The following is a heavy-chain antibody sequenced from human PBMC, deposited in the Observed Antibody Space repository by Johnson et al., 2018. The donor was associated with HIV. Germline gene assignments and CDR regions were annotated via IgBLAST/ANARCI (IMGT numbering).Heavy chain of an antibody. V-gene: IGHV3-30*19. J-gene: IGHJ3*02. CDR3: ARTRHYYEAFDI. CDR1: GFTFSSYG. Sequence: QVQLVESGGGVVQPGRSLRLSCAASGFTFSSYGMHWVRQAPGKGLEWVAVISYDGSNKYYADSVKGRFTISRDNSKNTLYLQMNSLRAEDTAVYYCARTRHYYEAFDIWGQGTMVTVSP. CDR2: ISYDGSNK. D-gene: IGHD3-10*01.